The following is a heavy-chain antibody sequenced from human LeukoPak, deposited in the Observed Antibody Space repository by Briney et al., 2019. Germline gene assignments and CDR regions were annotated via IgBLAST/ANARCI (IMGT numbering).Heavy chain of an antibody. CDR1: GYIFASYW. CDR3: ASEYCSGGNCYFDY. V-gene: IGHV5-51*01. J-gene: IGHJ4*02. Sequence: GESLKISCKGSGYIFASYWIGWVRQMPGKGLELMGIIYPGDSDTRYSPSFQGQVTVSADKSSTTAYLQWSSLKASDTAIYYCASEYCSGGNCYFDYWGQGTLVTVSS. CDR2: IYPGDSDT. D-gene: IGHD2-15*01.